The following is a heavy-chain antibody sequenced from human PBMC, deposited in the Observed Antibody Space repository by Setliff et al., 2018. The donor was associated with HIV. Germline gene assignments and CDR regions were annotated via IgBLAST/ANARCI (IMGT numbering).Heavy chain of an antibody. J-gene: IGHJ4*02. Sequence: ASVKVSCKASGYTFINYHITWVRQAPGQGLEWVGSISASSVNTNYTQGRVTMTTDISTSTAYMELSRLKSDDTAVYYCAREGFGNTGDMPMAVLDYWGQGTLVTVSS. CDR1: GYTFINYH. D-gene: IGHD3-3*01. CDR2: ISASSVNT. CDR3: AREGFGNTGDMPMAVLDY. V-gene: IGHV1-18*01.